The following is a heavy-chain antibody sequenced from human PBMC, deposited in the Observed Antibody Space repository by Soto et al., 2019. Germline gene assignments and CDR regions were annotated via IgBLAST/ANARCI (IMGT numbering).Heavy chain of an antibody. Sequence: GASVKVSCKASGGTFSSYTISWVRQAPGQGLEWMGRIIPILGIANYAQKFQGRVTITADKSTSTAYVELSSLRSEDTAVYYCARGRGYSSGYYLTIDYWGQGTLVTVSS. J-gene: IGHJ4*02. D-gene: IGHD3-22*01. V-gene: IGHV1-69*02. CDR3: ARGRGYSSGYYLTIDY. CDR2: IIPILGIA. CDR1: GGTFSSYT.